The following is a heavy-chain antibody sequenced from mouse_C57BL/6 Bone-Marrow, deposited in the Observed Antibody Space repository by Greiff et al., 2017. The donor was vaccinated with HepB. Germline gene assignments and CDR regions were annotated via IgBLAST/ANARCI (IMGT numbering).Heavy chain of an antibody. CDR1: GFTFSDYY. CDR2: ISNGGGST. Sequence: EVKLMESGGGLVQPGGSLKLSCAASGFTFSDYYMYWVRQTPEKRLEWVAYISNGGGSTYYPDTVKGRFTISRDNAKNTLYLQMSRLKSEDTAMYYCASPKDYYAMDYWGQGTSVTVSS. CDR3: ASPKDYYAMDY. V-gene: IGHV5-12*01. J-gene: IGHJ4*01.